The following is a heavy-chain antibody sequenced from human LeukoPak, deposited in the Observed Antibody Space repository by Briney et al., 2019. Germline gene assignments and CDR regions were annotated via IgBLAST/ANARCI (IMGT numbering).Heavy chain of an antibody. J-gene: IGHJ4*02. V-gene: IGHV1-18*01. CDR2: VTAFNENT. Sequence: GASVKVSCKASGFALTTYNIVWLRQAPGQGLEWVGWVTAFNENTHYSRRFQGRVTMTRDTSTSTAYMELRSLRSDDTAVYYCARDRGGSGSYYKTWGQGTLVTVSS. D-gene: IGHD3-10*01. CDR3: ARDRGGSGSYYKT. CDR1: GFALTTYN.